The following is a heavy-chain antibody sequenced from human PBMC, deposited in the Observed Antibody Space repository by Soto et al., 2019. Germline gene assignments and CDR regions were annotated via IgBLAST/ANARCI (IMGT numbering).Heavy chain of an antibody. D-gene: IGHD5-12*01. V-gene: IGHV3-30*18. CDR3: AKEGSVVATTPAFDY. CDR2: ISYDGSYK. CDR1: GFTFSSYG. Sequence: QVQLVESGGGVVQPGRSLRLSCAASGFTFSSYGMHWVRQAPGKGLEWVAVISYDGSYKYYADSMKGRVTISRDNSKNTLYVQMNSLRAEDTAVYYCAKEGSVVATTPAFDYWGQGTLVTVSS. J-gene: IGHJ4*02.